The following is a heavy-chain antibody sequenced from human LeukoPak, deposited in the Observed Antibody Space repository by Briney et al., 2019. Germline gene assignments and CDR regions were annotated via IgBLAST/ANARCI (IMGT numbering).Heavy chain of an antibody. CDR1: GGSISSYY. J-gene: IGHJ4*02. CDR3: ARSRAYYYDSSGYRPKNYFDY. Sequence: SETLSLTCTVSGGSISSYYWSWIRQPPGKGLEWIGYIYYSGSTNYNPSLKSRVTISVDTSKNQFSLKLSSVTAADTAVYYCARSRAYYYDSSGYRPKNYFDYWGQGTLVTVSS. CDR2: IYYSGST. V-gene: IGHV4-59*12. D-gene: IGHD3-22*01.